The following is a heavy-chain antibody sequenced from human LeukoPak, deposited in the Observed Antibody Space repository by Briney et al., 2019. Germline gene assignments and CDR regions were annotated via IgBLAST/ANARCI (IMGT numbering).Heavy chain of an antibody. J-gene: IGHJ6*03. Sequence: GGSLRLSCAASGFTFSSYGMHWVRQAPGKGLEWVAFIRYDGSNKYYADSVKGRFTIPRDNSKNTLYLQMNSLRAEDTAVYYCAKDRAVVVPAAIWGGYYYYMDVWGKGTTVTVSS. V-gene: IGHV3-30*02. CDR1: GFTFSSYG. CDR2: IRYDGSNK. CDR3: AKDRAVVVPAAIWGGYYYYMDV. D-gene: IGHD2-2*01.